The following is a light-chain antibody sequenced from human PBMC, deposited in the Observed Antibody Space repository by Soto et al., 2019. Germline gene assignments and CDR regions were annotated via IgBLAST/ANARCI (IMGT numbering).Light chain of an antibody. CDR1: QNVNIW. CDR2: KTS. V-gene: IGKV1-5*03. J-gene: IGKJ2*01. CDR3: LQYDSYPYT. Sequence: DIQVTQSPSTLSAYVGDRVIITCRASQNVNIWLAWYQQRPRKAPTLLIYKTSSLESGVPSRFSGSGSGTEFTLTISSLEPYDFGTYFCLQYDSYPYTFGQGTKLDIK.